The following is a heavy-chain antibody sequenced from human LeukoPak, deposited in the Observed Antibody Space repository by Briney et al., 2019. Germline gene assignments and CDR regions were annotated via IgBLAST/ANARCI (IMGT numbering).Heavy chain of an antibody. V-gene: IGHV1-18*01. CDR2: ISAYNSNT. D-gene: IGHD6-6*01. CDR3: ARGGVAARSAFDI. Sequence: ASVKVSCKASGYPFTNYGITWVRQAPGQGLEWMGWISAYNSNTKYAQKLQGRVTMTTDTSTSTAYMELKRLRSDDTAVYYCARGGVAARSAFDIWGQGTMVTVSS. J-gene: IGHJ3*02. CDR1: GYPFTNYG.